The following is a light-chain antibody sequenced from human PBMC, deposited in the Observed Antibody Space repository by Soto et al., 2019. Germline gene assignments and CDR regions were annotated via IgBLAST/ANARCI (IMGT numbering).Light chain of an antibody. CDR3: ELRSNSALS. CDR2: DAS. J-gene: IGKJ4*01. V-gene: IGKV3-11*01. CDR1: QSVSSY. Sequence: VLTRCPTNRSWSPGERATLSWRASQSVSSYLAWYQQKPGQAPRLLIYDASNRATGIPARFSGSGAGIGFTLAVTGLEPKDFSVLYCELRSNSALSFGGGTKVDIK.